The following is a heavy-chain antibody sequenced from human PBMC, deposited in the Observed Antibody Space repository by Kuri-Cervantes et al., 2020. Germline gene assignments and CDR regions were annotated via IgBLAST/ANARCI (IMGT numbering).Heavy chain of an antibody. CDR1: GGSISSYY. CDR3: ARLYRSGWYYFDY. J-gene: IGHJ4*02. CDR2: IYYSGST. D-gene: IGHD6-19*01. Sequence: GSLRLSCTVSGGSISSYYWSWIRQPPGKGLEWIGYIYYSGSTNYSPSLKSRVTISVDTSKTQFSLKLSSVTAADTAIYYCARLYRSGWYYFDYWGQGTLVTVSS. V-gene: IGHV4-59*08.